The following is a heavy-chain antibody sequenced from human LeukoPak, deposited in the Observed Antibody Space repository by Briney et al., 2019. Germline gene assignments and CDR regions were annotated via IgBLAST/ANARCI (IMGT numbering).Heavy chain of an antibody. Sequence: GVSLRLSCAASDSTFSSFSMRWVRQAPGKGLFWVAAISSRSAHICYADSVKGRFTISRDNAKKSLYLEMNNLRADDTAVYYCARDRSTSRYYHGMDVWGPGTTVIVSS. V-gene: IGHV3-21*01. CDR1: DSTFSSFS. CDR2: ISSRSAHI. CDR3: ARDRSTSRYYHGMDV. J-gene: IGHJ6*02. D-gene: IGHD2-2*01.